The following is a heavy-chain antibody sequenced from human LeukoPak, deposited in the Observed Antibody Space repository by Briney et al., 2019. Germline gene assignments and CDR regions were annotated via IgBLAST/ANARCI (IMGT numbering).Heavy chain of an antibody. CDR2: ISYDGSNK. CDR1: GFTFSSYG. J-gene: IGHJ4*02. V-gene: IGHV3-30*18. Sequence: PWGSLRLSCAASGFTFSSYGMHWVRKAPAKGLEWVAVISYDGSNKYYADSVRGRFTISRDNSKNTLYLQMNSLRAEDTAVYYCAKVGWLRRYYFDYWGQGTLVTVSS. CDR3: AKVGWLRRYYFDY. D-gene: IGHD5-12*01.